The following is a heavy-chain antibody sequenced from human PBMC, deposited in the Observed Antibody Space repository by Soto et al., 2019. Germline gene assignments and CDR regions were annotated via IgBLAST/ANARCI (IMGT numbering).Heavy chain of an antibody. CDR1: GFTFSSHG. Sequence: EAQLLESGGDWAQPGGSLRLSCAASGFTFSSHGMSWVRQVPGKGLEWIAGLSRGGGTTYYADSVKGRFTISRYNSKNILDLIMNSLKVEDTALYYCAKDGQFRTDGFDVWGQGTMVTVSS. CDR2: LSRGGGTT. D-gene: IGHD1-1*01. CDR3: AKDGQFRTDGFDV. J-gene: IGHJ3*01. V-gene: IGHV3-23*01.